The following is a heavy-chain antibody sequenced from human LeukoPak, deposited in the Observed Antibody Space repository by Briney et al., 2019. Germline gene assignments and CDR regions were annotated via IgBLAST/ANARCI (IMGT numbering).Heavy chain of an antibody. J-gene: IGHJ4*02. CDR2: INGDGSST. D-gene: IGHD3-10*01. Sequence: GGSLRLSCAASGFTFSDYWMHRVPQAQGKGMVWVARINGDGSSTAYVESVRGRFTISRDNAKKTLYLQMNSLRAEDAAVYYCARDMYSMSSARGAYWGQGTLVTVSS. CDR3: ARDMYSMSSARGAY. CDR1: GFTFSDYW. V-gene: IGHV3-74*01.